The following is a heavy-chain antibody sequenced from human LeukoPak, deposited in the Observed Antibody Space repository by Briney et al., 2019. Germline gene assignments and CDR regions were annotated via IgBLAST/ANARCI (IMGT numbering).Heavy chain of an antibody. J-gene: IGHJ6*02. D-gene: IGHD6-19*01. V-gene: IGHV1-69*04. CDR3: ARDSWLGDSRGWYWQYGMDV. Sequence: ASVKVSCKASGGTFSSYAISWVRQAPGQGLEWMGRIIPIVGIANYAQKFQGRVTITADKSTSTAYMELSSLRSEDTAVYYCARDSWLGDSRGWYWQYGMDVWGQGTTVTVSS. CDR2: IIPIVGIA. CDR1: GGTFSSYA.